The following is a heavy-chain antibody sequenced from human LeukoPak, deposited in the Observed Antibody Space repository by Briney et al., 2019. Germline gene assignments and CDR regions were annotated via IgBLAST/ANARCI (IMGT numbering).Heavy chain of an antibody. J-gene: IGHJ5*02. Sequence: GGSLRLSCAASGFTVSSNYMSWVRQAPGKGLEWVSVIYSGGSTYYADSVKGRFTISRDNSKNTLYLQMNSLRAEGTAVYYCAREVVFRTFNWFDPWGQGTLVTVSS. CDR3: AREVVFRTFNWFDP. CDR1: GFTVSSNY. CDR2: IYSGGST. V-gene: IGHV3-53*01.